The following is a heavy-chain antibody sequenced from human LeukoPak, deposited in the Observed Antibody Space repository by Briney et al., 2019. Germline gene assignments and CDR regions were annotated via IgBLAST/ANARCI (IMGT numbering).Heavy chain of an antibody. D-gene: IGHD1-26*01. V-gene: IGHV3-7*01. J-gene: IGHJ4*02. CDR3: VRAGWEHDY. Sequence: PGGSLRLSCAASGFTLVNYWMTWVRQAPGKGLEWVANIKEDGTQKYYVDSVKGRFTISRDDAKNSVYLQMNSLRADDTAVYYRVRAGWEHDYWGQGALVTVSS. CDR2: IKEDGTQK. CDR1: GFTLVNYW.